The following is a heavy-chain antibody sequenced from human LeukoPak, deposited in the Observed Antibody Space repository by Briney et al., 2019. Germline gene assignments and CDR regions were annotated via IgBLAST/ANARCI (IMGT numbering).Heavy chain of an antibody. V-gene: IGHV1-46*01. D-gene: IGHD1-26*01. CDR3: ARGGVGATTYVWFDP. J-gene: IGHJ5*02. CDR2: INPSGGST. Sequence: ASVKVSCKASGYAFTGYYMHWVRHAPGQGLECMGIINPSGGSTSYAQKFQGRVTMTRDMSTSTVYMELSSLRSEDTAVYYCARGGVGATTYVWFDPWGQGTLVTVSS. CDR1: GYAFTGYY.